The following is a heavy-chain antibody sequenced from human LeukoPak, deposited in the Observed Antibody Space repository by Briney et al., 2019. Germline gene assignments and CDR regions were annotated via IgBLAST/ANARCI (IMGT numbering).Heavy chain of an antibody. CDR1: GGSISSSNW. CDR3: ARDASEVVGGYFDY. V-gene: IGHV4-4*02. D-gene: IGHD3-10*01. Sequence: PSGTLSLTCAVSGGSISSSNWWSWVRQPPGKGLEWIGEIYHSGSTNYNPSLKSRVTISIDKSKNQFSLKLSSVTAADTAVYYCARDASEVVGGYFDYWGQGTLVTVSS. CDR2: IYHSGST. J-gene: IGHJ4*02.